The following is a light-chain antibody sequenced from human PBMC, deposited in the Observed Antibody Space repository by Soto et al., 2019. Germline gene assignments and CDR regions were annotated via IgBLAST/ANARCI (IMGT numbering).Light chain of an antibody. V-gene: IGLV3-21*04. CDR2: YDS. CDR1: NIGSKS. J-gene: IGLJ2*01. Sequence: SYELTQPPSVSVAPGKTARITCGGNNIGSKSVHWYQQKPGQAPVLVIYYDSDRPSGIPERFSGSNSGNTATLTISRVEAGDEADYYCQVWDSSSDHHVVFGGGPKLTVL. CDR3: QVWDSSSDHHVV.